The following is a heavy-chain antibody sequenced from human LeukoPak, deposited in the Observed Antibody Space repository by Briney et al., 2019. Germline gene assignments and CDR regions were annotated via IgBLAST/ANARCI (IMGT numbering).Heavy chain of an antibody. Sequence: PGGSLRLSCAASGFSVSSNYMNWVRQAPGKGLEWVSYISSSGSTIYYADSVKGRFTISRGNAKNSLYLQMNSLRAEDTAVYYCAELGITMIGGVWGKGTTVTISS. V-gene: IGHV3-48*03. D-gene: IGHD3-10*02. J-gene: IGHJ6*04. CDR1: GFSVSSNY. CDR3: AELGITMIGGV. CDR2: ISSSGSTI.